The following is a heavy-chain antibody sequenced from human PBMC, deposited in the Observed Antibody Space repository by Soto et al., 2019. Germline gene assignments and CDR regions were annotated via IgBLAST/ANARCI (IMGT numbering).Heavy chain of an antibody. CDR1: GFTFDDYG. CDR3: ARGGDTSGPLHYFDY. CDR2: INWNGGST. J-gene: IGHJ4*02. Sequence: EVQLVESGGTVVRPGGSLILSCAASGFTFDDYGMSWVRQAPGKGLEWVSGINWNGGSTGYAESVKGRFTISRDNAKNSLYLQMNNLRAEDTALYYCARGGDTSGPLHYFDYWGQGTLVTVSS. V-gene: IGHV3-20*04. D-gene: IGHD3-22*01.